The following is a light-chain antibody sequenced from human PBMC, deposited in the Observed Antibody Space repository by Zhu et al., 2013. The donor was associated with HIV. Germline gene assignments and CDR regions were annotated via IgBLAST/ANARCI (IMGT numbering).Light chain of an antibody. CDR1: QSISTS. V-gene: IGKV3-11*01. CDR3: HQRSNWPPFT. CDR2: DAS. Sequence: EIVMTQSPDTLSVSPGERATLSCRASQSISTSLAWYQQKPGQAPRLLIYDASNRATGIPARFSGSGSGTDFTLTISSLEPEDFAVYYCHQRSNWPPFTFGPGTKVDIK. J-gene: IGKJ3*01.